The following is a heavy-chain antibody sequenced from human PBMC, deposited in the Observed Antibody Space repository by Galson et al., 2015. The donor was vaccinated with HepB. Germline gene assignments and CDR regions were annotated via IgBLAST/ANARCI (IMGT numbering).Heavy chain of an antibody. J-gene: IGHJ4*02. CDR1: GFTFSSFA. V-gene: IGHV3-23*01. CDR3: AKEAQVRPSRFDY. CDR2: ISDRGDDT. Sequence: SLRLSCAASGFTFSSFAMSWVRQAPGKGLEWVSGISDRGDDTYYADSVKGRFTISRDNSKNTLFLQMNSLRAEDTAVYYCAKEAQVRPSRFDYWGQGALVTVSS. D-gene: IGHD3-10*01.